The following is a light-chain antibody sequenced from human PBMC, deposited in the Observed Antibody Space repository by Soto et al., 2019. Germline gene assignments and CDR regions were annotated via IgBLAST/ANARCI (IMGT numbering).Light chain of an antibody. CDR3: SSYTSSSTLV. V-gene: IGLV2-14*01. J-gene: IGLJ1*01. CDR1: SSDVGAYNS. CDR2: DVS. Sequence: QSVLTQPASVSGSPGQSITISCTGTSSDVGAYNSVAWYQHNPGKAPKLMIYDVSNRPSGVSSRFSGSKSGNTAPLSISGLQAEDEADYYCSSYTSSSTLVFGTGTKLTVL.